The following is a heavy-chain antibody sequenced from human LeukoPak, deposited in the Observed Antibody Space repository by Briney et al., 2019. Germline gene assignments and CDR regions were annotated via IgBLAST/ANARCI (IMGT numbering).Heavy chain of an antibody. CDR1: GSTFSSYG. V-gene: IGHV3-30*18. D-gene: IGHD3-22*01. CDR2: ISYDGSNK. Sequence: PGGSLRLSCAASGSTFSSYGMHWVRQAPGKGLEWVAVISYDGSNKYYADSVKGRFTISRDNSKNTLYLQMNSLRAEDTAVYYCAKGPIYYDSSGYYRSWGQGTLVTVSS. CDR3: AKGPIYYDSSGYYRS. J-gene: IGHJ4*02.